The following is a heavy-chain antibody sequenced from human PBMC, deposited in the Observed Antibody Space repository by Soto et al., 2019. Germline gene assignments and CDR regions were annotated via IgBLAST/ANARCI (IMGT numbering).Heavy chain of an antibody. J-gene: IGHJ4*02. CDR3: VNDLPLWSGYSFSEIH. Sequence: EVQLFESGGGLVQPGESLRLSCVGSGFDFSSQVMSWVRQAPGKGLEWVSSVSGSGGSKHFPDFLKGRFSRSRDNSKNTLYLEMNSQRVEDTAVYYCVNDLPLWSGYSFSEIHWGQGTLVTVSS. CDR1: GFDFSSQV. V-gene: IGHV3-23*01. CDR2: VSGSGGSK. D-gene: IGHD3-3*01.